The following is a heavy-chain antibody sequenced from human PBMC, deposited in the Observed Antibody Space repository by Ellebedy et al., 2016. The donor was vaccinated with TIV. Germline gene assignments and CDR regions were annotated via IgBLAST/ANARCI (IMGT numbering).Heavy chain of an antibody. CDR3: ARFVRATKAFDI. CDR2: IYYSGST. Sequence: MPSETLSLTCTVSGGSISSSSYYWGWIRMPPGKGLEWIGNIYYSGSTYYNPSLQSRVTISVDTSKNQFSLRLNSVTAADTAVYYCARFVRATKAFDIWGQGTMFTVSS. J-gene: IGHJ3*02. CDR1: GGSISSSSYY. D-gene: IGHD5-12*01. V-gene: IGHV4-39*07.